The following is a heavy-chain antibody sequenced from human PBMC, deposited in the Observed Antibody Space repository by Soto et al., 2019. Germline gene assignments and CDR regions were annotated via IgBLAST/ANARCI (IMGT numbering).Heavy chain of an antibody. Sequence: EVQLVESGGGLVQPGGSLRLSCAASGFTFSTYSLTWVRQAPGKGLEWVSYISGRSSAIYYADSVKGRFTISRDNAKNSLYLQMNSLRDEDTAVYYCARCATGGYYTYYAMDVWGQGTNVSVSS. CDR2: ISGRSSAI. V-gene: IGHV3-48*02. CDR1: GFTFSTYS. J-gene: IGHJ6*02. D-gene: IGHD2-8*02. CDR3: ARCATGGYYTYYAMDV.